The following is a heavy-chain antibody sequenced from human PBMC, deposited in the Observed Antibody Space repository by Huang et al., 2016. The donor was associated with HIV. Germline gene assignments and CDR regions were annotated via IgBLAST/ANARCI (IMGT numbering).Heavy chain of an antibody. Sequence: QLQLQESGPGQVKPSETLSLTCTVAGGSIDNRNSYWGWIRQPPGKGLEGIGNIYYSGTTYYNPSLKSRVTISGDTSNNQFSLRLDSVTAADTAVYYCARRWDYDFWSGSSYDFGSWGQGTLVTVSS. CDR1: GGSIDNRNSY. D-gene: IGHD3-3*01. V-gene: IGHV4-39*01. CDR3: ARRWDYDFWSGSSYDFGS. CDR2: IYYSGTT. J-gene: IGHJ4*02.